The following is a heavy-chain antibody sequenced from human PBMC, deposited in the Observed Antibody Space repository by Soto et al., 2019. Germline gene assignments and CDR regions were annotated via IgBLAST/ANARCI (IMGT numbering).Heavy chain of an antibody. CDR1: GFTFSSYS. Sequence: GGSLRLSCEASGFTFSSYSMNWVRQTPGKGLEWVSSISSSGSHIYYADSVKGRFTISRDNAKSTVYLELNNLSAEDTAVYHCAKNQGVELVPLATVDWFDPWGQGSVVTVSS. CDR3: AKNQGVELVPLATVDWFDP. D-gene: IGHD1-26*01. CDR2: ISSSGSHI. V-gene: IGHV3-21*04. J-gene: IGHJ5*02.